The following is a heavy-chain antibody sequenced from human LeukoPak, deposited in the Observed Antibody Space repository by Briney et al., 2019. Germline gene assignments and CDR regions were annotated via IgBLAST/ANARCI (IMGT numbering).Heavy chain of an antibody. J-gene: IGHJ4*02. CDR3: ARAGSAPGYGSSWYYFDY. V-gene: IGHV1-2*04. D-gene: IGHD6-13*01. Sequence: ASVKVSCKASGYTFTGYYMHWVRQAPGQGLGWMGWINPNSGGTNYAQKFQGWVTMTRDTSISTAYMELSRLRSDDTAVYYCARAGSAPGYGSSWYYFDYWGQGTLVTVSS. CDR1: GYTFTGYY. CDR2: INPNSGGT.